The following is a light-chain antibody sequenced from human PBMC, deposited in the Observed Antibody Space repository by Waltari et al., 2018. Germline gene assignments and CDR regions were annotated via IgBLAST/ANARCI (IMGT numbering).Light chain of an antibody. CDR1: SPNIGSNP. J-gene: IGLJ1*01. CDR3: AAWDDRLSAYV. V-gene: IGLV1-44*01. CDR2: SNN. Sequence: QSVLTQPPPASGTPGQRVPISCSGSSPNIGSNPVHWYQQLPGMAPRLLIYSNNQRPSGVPDRFSGSKSGTSASLAISGLQSEDEADYYCAAWDDRLSAYVFGTGTKVTVL.